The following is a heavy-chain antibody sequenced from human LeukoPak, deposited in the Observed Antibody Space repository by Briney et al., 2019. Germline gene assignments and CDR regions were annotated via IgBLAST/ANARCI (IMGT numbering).Heavy chain of an antibody. CDR2: IRYDGSNK. J-gene: IGHJ3*02. CDR1: GFTFSSYG. Sequence: TGGSLRLSCAASGFTFSSYGMHWVRQAPGKGLEWVAFIRYDGSNKYYADSVKGRFTISRDNSKNTLYLQMNSLRAEDTAVYYCAKDRRSAFDIWGQGTMVTVSS. V-gene: IGHV3-30*02. CDR3: AKDRRSAFDI.